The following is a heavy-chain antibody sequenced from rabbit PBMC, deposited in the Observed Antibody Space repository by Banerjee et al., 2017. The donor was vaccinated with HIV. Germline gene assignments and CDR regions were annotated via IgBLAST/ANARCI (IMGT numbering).Heavy chain of an antibody. CDR3: ARERAGDAAYGYVGHDGFDP. Sequence: QEQLVESGGGLVQPEGSLTLTCTASGFSFSGTDWICWVRQAPGKGLEWIACIYAGSSGSTYYASWAKGRFTISKTSSTTVTLQMTSLTAADTATYFCARERAGDAAYGYVGHDGFDPWGPGTLVTVS. CDR1: GFSFSGTDW. CDR2: IYAGSSGST. D-gene: IGHD6-1*01. V-gene: IGHV1S45*01. J-gene: IGHJ2*01.